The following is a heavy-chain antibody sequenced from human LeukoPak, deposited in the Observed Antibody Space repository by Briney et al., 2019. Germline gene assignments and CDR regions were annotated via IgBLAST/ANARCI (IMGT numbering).Heavy chain of an antibody. V-gene: IGHV4-38-2*02. Sequence: SETLSLTCTVSGYSISSGYYWGWIRQPPGKGLEWIGSIYYSGSTYYNPSLKSRVTISVDTSKNQFSLKLSSVTAADTAVYYCATSSSGPYNWFDPWGQGTLVTVSS. CDR3: ATSSSGPYNWFDP. CDR2: IYYSGST. CDR1: GYSISSGYY. J-gene: IGHJ5*02. D-gene: IGHD6-6*01.